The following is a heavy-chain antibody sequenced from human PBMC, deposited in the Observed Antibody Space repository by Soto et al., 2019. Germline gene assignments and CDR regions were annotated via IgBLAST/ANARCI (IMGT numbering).Heavy chain of an antibody. Sequence: ASVKVSCKASGGTFSSYAISWVRQAPGQGLEWMGVINPICGSTSYAQKFQGRVTMTRDTSTSTVYMELSSLRSEDTAVYYCARDPTIGWGQGTLVTVSS. CDR2: INPICGST. D-gene: IGHD5-12*01. V-gene: IGHV1-46*03. J-gene: IGHJ4*02. CDR1: GGTFSSYA. CDR3: ARDPTIG.